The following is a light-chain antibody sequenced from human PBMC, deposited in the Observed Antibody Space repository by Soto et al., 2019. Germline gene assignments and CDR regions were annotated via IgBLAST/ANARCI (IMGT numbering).Light chain of an antibody. V-gene: IGKV3-20*01. CDR3: QEYGSSPLT. CDR2: GAS. J-gene: IGKJ4*01. Sequence: EIVLTQSPGTLSLSPGERATLSCRASQSVSSSYLAWYQQKPGQAPRLLIYGASSRATGIPDRFSGSGSGTEFTLTISRLEPDDLAVYYCQEYGSSPLTFGGGTKVEIK. CDR1: QSVSSSY.